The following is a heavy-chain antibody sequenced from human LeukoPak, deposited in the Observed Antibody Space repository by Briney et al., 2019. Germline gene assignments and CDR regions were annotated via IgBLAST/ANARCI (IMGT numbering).Heavy chain of an antibody. J-gene: IGHJ5*02. Sequence: GGPVRLSCAASGFTSKTYWLNRLRQAPGKGVEWVANIKQDGSEKYYVDSVKGRFTISTDIAKRSLYLQMNSLRAEDTAVYYCAGGGSWGQGTLVTVSS. CDR2: IKQDGSEK. CDR1: GFTSKTYW. CDR3: AGGGS. V-gene: IGHV3-7*04.